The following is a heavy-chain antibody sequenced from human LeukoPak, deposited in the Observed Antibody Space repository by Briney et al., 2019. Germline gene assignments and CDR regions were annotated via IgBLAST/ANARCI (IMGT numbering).Heavy chain of an antibody. CDR1: GFTFSSYG. CDR3: AKGEDNYYYYYMDV. V-gene: IGHV3-30*18. CDR2: ISYDGSNK. J-gene: IGHJ6*03. Sequence: GGSLRLSCAASGFTFSSYGMHWVRQAPGKGLEWVAVISYDGSNKYHADSVKGRFTISRDNSKNTLYLQINSLRVEDTAVYYCAKGEDNYYYYYMDVWGKGTTVTVSS. D-gene: IGHD1-26*01.